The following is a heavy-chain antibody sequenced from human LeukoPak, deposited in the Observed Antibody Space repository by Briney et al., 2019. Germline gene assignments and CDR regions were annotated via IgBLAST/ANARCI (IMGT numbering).Heavy chain of an antibody. J-gene: IGHJ4*02. CDR1: GFTFSSYG. CDR3: AGEMATTSLDAFDY. CDR2: MSSSGNSK. V-gene: IGHV3-48*03. D-gene: IGHD5-24*01. Sequence: GGSLRLSCAASGFTFSSYGIHWVRQAPGKGLEGVSYMSSSGNSKHYADSVKGRFTISRDNAKNSLYLQMNSLRAEDTAVYYCAGEMATTSLDAFDYWGQGTLVTVSS.